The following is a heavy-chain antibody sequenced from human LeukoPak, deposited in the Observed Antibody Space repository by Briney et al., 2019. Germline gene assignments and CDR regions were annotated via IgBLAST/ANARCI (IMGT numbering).Heavy chain of an antibody. CDR1: GFTFSSYA. J-gene: IGHJ4*02. V-gene: IGHV3-30*04. D-gene: IGHD5-18*01. Sequence: GGSLRLSCAASGFTFSSYAMHWVRQAPGKGLEWVAVISYDGRNKYYADSVKGRFTISRDNSKNTLYLQMNSLRAEDTAVYYCAKDRVDTAMVLDYWGQGTLVTVSS. CDR3: AKDRVDTAMVLDY. CDR2: ISYDGRNK.